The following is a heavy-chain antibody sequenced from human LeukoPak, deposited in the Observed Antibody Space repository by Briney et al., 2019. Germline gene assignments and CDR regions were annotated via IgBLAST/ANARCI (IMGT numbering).Heavy chain of an antibody. CDR2: IQKDGGET. D-gene: IGHD3-10*01. J-gene: IGHJ5*02. CDR3: AGGVRWFDP. V-gene: IGHV3-7*01. CDR1: GFTFRRHW. Sequence: GGSLRLSCAASGFTFRRHWMTWVRQVPGKGLEWVAHIQKDGGETYYVDSVTGRFTISRDNAKNSRYRQMSRLKVEDTAVYYCAGGVRWFDPWGQGTLVTVSS.